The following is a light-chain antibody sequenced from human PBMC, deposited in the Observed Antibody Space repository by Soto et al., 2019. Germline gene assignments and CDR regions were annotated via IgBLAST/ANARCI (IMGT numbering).Light chain of an antibody. CDR1: SSDIGGYDY. CDR2: DVT. V-gene: IGLV2-14*01. CDR3: SSYTSTSTLVV. J-gene: IGLJ2*01. Sequence: QSALTQPASVSGSPGQSITISCTGTSSDIGGYDYVSWYQQYPGKVPKLMIYDVTNRASGVPSRFSASKSGDTASLTISGLQAEDEADYYCSSYTSTSTLVVFGEGTKLTVL.